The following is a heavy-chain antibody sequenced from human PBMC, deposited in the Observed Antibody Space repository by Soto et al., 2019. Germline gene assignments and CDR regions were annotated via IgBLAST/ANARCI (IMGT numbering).Heavy chain of an antibody. J-gene: IGHJ4*02. CDR2: ISSSSSTI. V-gene: IGHV3-48*02. D-gene: IGHD6-13*01. CDR3: ASLTKYDPSSSWPFDY. CDR1: GFTFSSYS. Sequence: GGSLRLSCAASGFTFSSYSMNWVRQAPGKGLEWVSYISSSSSTIYYADSVKGRFTISRDNAKNSLYLQMNSLRDEDTAVYYCASLTKYDPSSSWPFDYWGQGTLVTVSS.